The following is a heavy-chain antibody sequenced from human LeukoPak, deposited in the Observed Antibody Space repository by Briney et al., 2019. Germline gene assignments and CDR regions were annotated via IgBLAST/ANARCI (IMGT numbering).Heavy chain of an antibody. Sequence: GSLRLSCTASGFTFSSFAMSWVRQAAGKRLEWVSTISASGSSTYYADSVKGRFTISRDNSKNALSLQMNSLRVEDTAEYCCAKDRTFSGSSDNNWFDPWGQGTLVTVSS. D-gene: IGHD1-26*01. CDR1: GFTFSSFA. V-gene: IGHV3-23*01. CDR3: AKDRTFSGSSDNNWFDP. J-gene: IGHJ5*02. CDR2: ISASGSST.